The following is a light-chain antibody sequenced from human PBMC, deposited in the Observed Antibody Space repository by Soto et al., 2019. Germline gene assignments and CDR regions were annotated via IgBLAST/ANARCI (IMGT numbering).Light chain of an antibody. Sequence: EIVLTQSPGTLSLSPGERATLSCRASQSVSSSYLAWYQQKPGQAPRLLIYGASSRATGIPDRFSGSGSGTDFTLTISRLEPEECAVYYCQQYGSSPSITFGQGTRLEIK. CDR2: GAS. V-gene: IGKV3-20*01. CDR1: QSVSSSY. CDR3: QQYGSSPSIT. J-gene: IGKJ5*01.